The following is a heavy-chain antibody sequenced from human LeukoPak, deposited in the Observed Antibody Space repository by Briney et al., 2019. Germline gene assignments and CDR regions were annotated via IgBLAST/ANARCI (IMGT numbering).Heavy chain of an antibody. Sequence: KPGGSLRLSCAASGFTFTNAWMSWVRQAPGKGLEWVGRIRSKTDGGTTDYVAPVKGRFTISRDDSRNTLYLQMNSLKTEDTAVYYCTTDLVVEYSSSVPWGQGTLVTVSS. CDR1: GFTFTNAW. D-gene: IGHD6-6*01. CDR3: TTDLVVEYSSSVP. J-gene: IGHJ5*02. CDR2: IRSKTDGGTT. V-gene: IGHV3-15*01.